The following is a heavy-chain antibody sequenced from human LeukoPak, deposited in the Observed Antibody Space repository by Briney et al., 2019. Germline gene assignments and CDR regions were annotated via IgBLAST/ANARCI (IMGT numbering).Heavy chain of an antibody. CDR3: AIVSSMGSGEKNLERYSSSSGGFDY. V-gene: IGHV1-18*01. CDR2: ISAYNGNT. J-gene: IGHJ4*02. CDR1: GYTFTSYG. Sequence: GASVKVSCKASGYTFTSYGISWVRQAPGQGLEWMGWISAYNGNTNYAQKLQGRVTMTTDTSTSTAYMELRSLRSDDTAVYYCAIVSSMGSGEKNLERYSSSSGGFDYWGQGTLVTVSS. D-gene: IGHD6-6*01.